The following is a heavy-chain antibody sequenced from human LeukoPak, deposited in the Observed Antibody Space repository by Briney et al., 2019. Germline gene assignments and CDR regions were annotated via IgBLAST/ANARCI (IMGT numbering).Heavy chain of an antibody. CDR3: ARGRSAAAGKFDY. J-gene: IGHJ4*02. V-gene: IGHV3-21*01. CDR1: GFTFSSYS. Sequence: GGSLRLSCAASGFTFSSYSMNWVRQAPGKGLEWVSSISSSSSYMYYADSVKGRFTISRDNAKNSLYLQMNSLRAEDTAVYYCARGRSAAAGKFDYWGQGTLVTVSS. CDR2: ISSSSSYM. D-gene: IGHD6-13*01.